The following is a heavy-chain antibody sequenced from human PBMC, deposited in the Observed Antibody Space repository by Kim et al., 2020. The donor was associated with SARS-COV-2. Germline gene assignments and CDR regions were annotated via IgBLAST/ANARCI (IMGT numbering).Heavy chain of an antibody. J-gene: IGHJ2*01. CDR2: IYYSGST. V-gene: IGHV4-31*02. D-gene: IGHD6-13*01. CDR3: ARDREPYSSSWY. Sequence: LRLSCAASGFTFSSYAMSWVRQAPGKGLEWVGYIYYSGSTYYNPSLKSRVTISVDTSKNQFSLKLSSVTAADTAVYYCARDREPYSSSWY. CDR1: GFTFSSYA.